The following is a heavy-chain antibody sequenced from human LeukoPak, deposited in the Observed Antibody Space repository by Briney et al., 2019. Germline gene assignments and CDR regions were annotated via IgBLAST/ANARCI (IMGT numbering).Heavy chain of an antibody. D-gene: IGHD1-26*01. Sequence: TGGSLRLSCAASGFTVSSNYMSWVRQAPGKGLEWVSVIYSGGSTYYADSVRGRFTISRDNPKNTLYLQMNSLRAEDTAVYYCARDAGGYGMDVWGQGTTVTVSS. CDR1: GFTVSSNY. CDR2: IYSGGST. V-gene: IGHV3-53*01. CDR3: ARDAGGYGMDV. J-gene: IGHJ6*02.